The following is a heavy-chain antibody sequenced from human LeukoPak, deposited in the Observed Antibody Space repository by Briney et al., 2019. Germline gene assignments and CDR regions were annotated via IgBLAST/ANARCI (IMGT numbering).Heavy chain of an antibody. Sequence: GGSLRLSCAASGFTFSSYSMNWVRQAPGKGLEWVSYISSSTNTIYYADSVKGRFTISRDNAKDSLFLQMNSLRDEDTAVYYCARGGYGANDDAFDIWGQGTMVTVSS. V-gene: IGHV3-48*02. CDR2: ISSSTNTI. D-gene: IGHD4-23*01. CDR3: ARGGYGANDDAFDI. CDR1: GFTFSSYS. J-gene: IGHJ3*02.